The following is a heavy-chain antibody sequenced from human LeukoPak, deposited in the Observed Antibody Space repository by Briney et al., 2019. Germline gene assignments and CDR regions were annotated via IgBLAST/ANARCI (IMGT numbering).Heavy chain of an antibody. V-gene: IGHV3-21*01. J-gene: IGHJ3*02. Sequence: GESLQISCAASGFTFSSYSMNWVRQAPGKGLEWVSSISSSSSYIYYADSVKGRFTISRDNAKNSLYLQMNSLRAEDTAVYYCARGYYYELLDAFDIWGQGTMVTVSS. CDR3: ARGYYYELLDAFDI. D-gene: IGHD3-22*01. CDR1: GFTFSSYS. CDR2: ISSSSSYI.